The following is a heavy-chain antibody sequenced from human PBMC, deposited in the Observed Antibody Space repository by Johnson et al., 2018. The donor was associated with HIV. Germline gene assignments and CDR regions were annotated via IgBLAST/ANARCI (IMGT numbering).Heavy chain of an antibody. CDR3: ARAGDYDVLTGSLLRGTFDI. CDR2: IGSSGDT. V-gene: IGHV3-13*01. J-gene: IGHJ3*02. Sequence: VQLVESGGGLVKPGGSLRLSCAASGFTFNSYDMHWVRQTTGKGLEWISGIGSSGDTFYPGSVKGRFTISRANAKNSLYLQMNSLRAGDTGVYYCARAGDYDVLTGSLLRGTFDIWGQGTMVTVSS. CDR1: GFTFNSYD. D-gene: IGHD3-9*01.